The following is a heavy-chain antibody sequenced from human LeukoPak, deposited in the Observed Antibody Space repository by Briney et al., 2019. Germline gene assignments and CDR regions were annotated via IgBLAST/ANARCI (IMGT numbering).Heavy chain of an antibody. V-gene: IGHV3-66*02. CDR2: IYTGGTT. J-gene: IGHJ4*02. D-gene: IGHD2-15*01. CDR3: ATDKLGSGYASDFDY. Sequence: GGSLRRSCAGSGFSVSSKYMNWVRQAPGKGLEWVSAIYTGGTTYYADSVKGRFTISRDNSKNTLYLEMNSLRAEDTAVYYCATDKLGSGYASDFDYWGQGTLVTVSS. CDR1: GFSVSSKY.